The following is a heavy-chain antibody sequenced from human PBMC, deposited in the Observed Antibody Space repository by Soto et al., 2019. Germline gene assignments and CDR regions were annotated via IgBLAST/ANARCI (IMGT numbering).Heavy chain of an antibody. V-gene: IGHV1-18*01. CDR1: GYTFNSYG. Sequence: QVQLVQSGAEVKKPGASVRVSCKASGYTFNSYGISWVRQAPGQGLEWMGWMNTYNGITYYAQKFQGRITMTIDTSTTTAYMELRSLTSDDTAVYYCARDTTTIVVVPSYWGQGTLVTVSS. J-gene: IGHJ4*02. CDR2: MNTYNGIT. CDR3: ARDTTTIVVVPSY. D-gene: IGHD3-22*01.